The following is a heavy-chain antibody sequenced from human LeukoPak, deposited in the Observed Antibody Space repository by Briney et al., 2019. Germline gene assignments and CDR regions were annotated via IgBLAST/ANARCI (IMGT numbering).Heavy chain of an antibody. D-gene: IGHD5-24*01. J-gene: IGHJ3*02. CDR2: VYYIGST. CDR3: AREDAEQMDNSFDI. Sequence: SETLSLTCAVYGGSFSGYYWSWIRQPPGKGPEWIGSVYYIGSTFYNPSLKSRLTISIDTSKNQFSLKLRSVTAADTAVYYCAREDAEQMDNSFDIWGQGTMVTVSS. CDR1: GGSFSGYY. V-gene: IGHV4-34*01.